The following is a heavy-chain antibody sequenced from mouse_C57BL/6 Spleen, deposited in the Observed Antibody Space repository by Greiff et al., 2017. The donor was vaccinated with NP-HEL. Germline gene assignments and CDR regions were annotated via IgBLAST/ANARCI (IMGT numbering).Heavy chain of an antibody. V-gene: IGHV1-80*01. D-gene: IGHD4-1*02. CDR1: GYAFSSYW. CDR2: IYPGDGDT. J-gene: IGHJ4*01. CDR3: APNWDGYAMDY. Sequence: VQLQQSGAELVKPGALVKISCKASGYAFSSYWMNWVKQRPGKGLEWIGQIYPGDGDTNYNGTFKGKATLTADKSSSTTFMQISRLTSEDSAVYFFAPNWDGYAMDYWGQGTSVTVSS.